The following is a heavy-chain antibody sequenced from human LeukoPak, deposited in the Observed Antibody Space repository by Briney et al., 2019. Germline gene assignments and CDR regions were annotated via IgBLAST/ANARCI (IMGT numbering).Heavy chain of an antibody. CDR2: INWNTGVI. Sequence: GGSLRLSCAASGFTVSSNYMSWVRQAPGKGLEWVSNINWNTGVIVYADSVKGRFTVSRDNAKNTLYLQMNSLRVEDTAVYYCVRKFATGDWGQGTLVTVSS. CDR1: GFTVSSNY. J-gene: IGHJ4*02. D-gene: IGHD1-14*01. V-gene: IGHV3-48*04. CDR3: VRKFATGD.